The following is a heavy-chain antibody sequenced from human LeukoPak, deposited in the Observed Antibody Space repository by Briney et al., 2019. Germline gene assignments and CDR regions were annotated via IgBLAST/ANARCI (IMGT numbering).Heavy chain of an antibody. J-gene: IGHJ3*02. CDR3: ARSLIDYGGSYDAFDI. CDR2: IYYSGNT. CDR1: GASISSYY. D-gene: IGHD4-23*01. V-gene: IGHV4-59*01. Sequence: PSETLSLTCTVSGASISSYYWTWVRQPPGKGLEWIGFIYYSGNTNYNPSLKSRATISVDTSKNQFSLKLSSVTAADTAVYYCARSLIDYGGSYDAFDIWGQGTMVTISS.